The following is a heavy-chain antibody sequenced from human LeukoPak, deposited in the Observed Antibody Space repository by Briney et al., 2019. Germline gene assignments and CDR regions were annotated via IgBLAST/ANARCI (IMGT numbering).Heavy chain of an antibody. CDR3: ARDLKMGYSSGRYSWGTGSSNDY. J-gene: IGHJ4*02. CDR1: VFTFSNSD. Sequence: ASVKVSCKAYVFTFSNSDINWVRQAPGQGLEWMGWINTNNGHTNFQPKFQGRVTLTSDTSTSTAYMELSSLRSDDTAVYYCARDLKMGYSSGRYSWGTGSSNDYWGQGTLVTVSS. CDR2: INTNNGHT. V-gene: IGHV1-18*01. D-gene: IGHD6-19*01.